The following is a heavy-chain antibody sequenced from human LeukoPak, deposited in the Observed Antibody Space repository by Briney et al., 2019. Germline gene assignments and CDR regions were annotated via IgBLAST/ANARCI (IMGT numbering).Heavy chain of an antibody. V-gene: IGHV4-39*01. CDR3: GRPNPDSTGYYGSFAP. Sequence: KSSETLSLTCSVSGGSISSSSDYWGWVRQPPGKGLEWIGSIYHSESTYYNPSLKSRVIISVDTSKNQFSLKLNSVTAADTAVYYCGRPNPDSTGYYGSFAPWGQGILVTVSS. CDR1: GGSISSSSDY. J-gene: IGHJ5*02. D-gene: IGHD3-22*01. CDR2: IYHSEST.